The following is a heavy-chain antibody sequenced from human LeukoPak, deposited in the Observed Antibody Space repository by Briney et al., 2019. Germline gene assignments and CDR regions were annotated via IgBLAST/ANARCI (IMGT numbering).Heavy chain of an antibody. J-gene: IGHJ4*02. D-gene: IGHD6-19*01. Sequence: PSETLSLTCAVYGGSFSGYYWSWIRQPPGKGLEWIGEINHSGSTNYNLSLKSRVTISVDTSKNQFSLKLSSVTAADTAVYYCARGDGWYGDYWGQGTLVTVSS. V-gene: IGHV4-34*01. CDR1: GGSFSGYY. CDR2: INHSGST. CDR3: ARGDGWYGDY.